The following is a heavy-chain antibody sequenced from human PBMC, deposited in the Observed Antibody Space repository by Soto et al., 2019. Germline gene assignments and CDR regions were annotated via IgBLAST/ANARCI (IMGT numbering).Heavy chain of an antibody. CDR2: IPQDGVDG. D-gene: IGHD2-2*01. Sequence: XGSLSLSFEVSGFTFSMYSMSGVGQRPGKGLEWVAKIPQDGVDGHYADSVKGRFTISRDNGKNSLYLQLNNLRAEDTAVYYCARDHLTMPAHDFFYGSDVWGRGATVTVSS. J-gene: IGHJ6*02. V-gene: IGHV3-7*03. CDR3: ARDHLTMPAHDFFYGSDV. CDR1: GFTFSMYS.